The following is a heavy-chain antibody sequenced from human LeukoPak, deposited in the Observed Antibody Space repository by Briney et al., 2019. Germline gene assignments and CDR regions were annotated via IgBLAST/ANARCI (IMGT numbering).Heavy chain of an antibody. J-gene: IGHJ4*02. V-gene: IGHV1-2*06. CDR1: GYTFTGYY. CDR2: INPNGGGT. D-gene: IGHD3-3*01. CDR3: ARGRKITIFGVACDY. Sequence: ASVKVSCKASGYTFTGYYMHWVRQAPGQGLEWMGRINPNGGGTNYAQKFQGRVTMTSDTSISTAYMELSRLRSDDTAVYYCARGRKITIFGVACDYWGQGTLVTVSS.